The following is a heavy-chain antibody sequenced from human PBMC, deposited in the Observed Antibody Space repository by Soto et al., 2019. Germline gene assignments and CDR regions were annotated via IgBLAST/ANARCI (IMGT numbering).Heavy chain of an antibody. CDR2: IYYSGST. D-gene: IGHD4-17*01. CDR1: GGSISSGGYY. J-gene: IGHJ6*02. CDR3: ARDRLSPTTVTTSEQRYYYYGMDV. V-gene: IGHV4-31*03. Sequence: SETLSLTCTVSGGSISSGGYYWSWIRQHPGKGLEWIGYIYYSGSTYYNPSLKSRVTISVDTSKNQFSLKLSSVTAADTAVYYCARDRLSPTTVTTSEQRYYYYGMDVWGQGLTVTVSS.